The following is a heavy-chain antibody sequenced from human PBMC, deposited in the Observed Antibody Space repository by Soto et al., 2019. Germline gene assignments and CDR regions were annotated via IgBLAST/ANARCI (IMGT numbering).Heavy chain of an antibody. Sequence: QVQLVESGGGVVQPGRSLRLSCAASGFTFSSYGMHWVRQAPGKGLEWVAVISYDGSNKYYADSVKGRFTISRDNSKNTLYLQMNSLRAEDTAVYYCVKGVLRIAVAGTFFDYWGQGTLVTVSS. CDR2: ISYDGSNK. D-gene: IGHD6-19*01. CDR1: GFTFSSYG. V-gene: IGHV3-30*18. CDR3: VKGVLRIAVAGTFFDY. J-gene: IGHJ4*02.